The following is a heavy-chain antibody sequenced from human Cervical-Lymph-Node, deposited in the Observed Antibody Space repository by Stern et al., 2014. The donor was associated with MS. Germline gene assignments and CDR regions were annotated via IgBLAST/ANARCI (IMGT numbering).Heavy chain of an antibody. Sequence: MQLVESGGGVVQPGRSLRLSCTTSGFTFNNFGMHWVRQAPGKGLEWVAVIWYDGRNKYYADSVKGRFTISRDSSKSTLYLQMNSLRAEDTAVYYCARADGTITTDYWGQGTLVTVSS. D-gene: IGHD4-11*01. CDR1: GFTFNNFG. J-gene: IGHJ4*02. CDR3: ARADGTITTDY. V-gene: IGHV3-33*01. CDR2: IWYDGRNK.